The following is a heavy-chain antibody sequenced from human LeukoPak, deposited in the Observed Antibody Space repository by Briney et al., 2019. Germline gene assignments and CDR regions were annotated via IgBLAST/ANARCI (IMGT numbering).Heavy chain of an antibody. V-gene: IGHV3-66*01. CDR3: ASLWGYCSGGSCYPFDY. CDR1: GFTVSSNY. J-gene: IGHJ4*02. D-gene: IGHD2-15*01. CDR2: IYSGGST. Sequence: PGGSLRLSCAASGFTVSSNYMSWVRQAPGKGLEWVSVIYSGGSTYYADSVKGRFTISRDNSKNTLYLQMNSLRAEDTAVYYCASLWGYCSGGSCYPFDYWGQGTLVTVSS.